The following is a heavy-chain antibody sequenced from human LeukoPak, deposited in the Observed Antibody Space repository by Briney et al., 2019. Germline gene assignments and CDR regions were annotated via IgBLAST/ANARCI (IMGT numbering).Heavy chain of an antibody. V-gene: IGHV3-48*03. CDR1: VFTFSSYE. J-gene: IGHJ4*02. Sequence: GGSLRPSCAASVFTFSSYEMNWVRQAPGKGLEWVSYISSSGSTKYYADSVKGRFTISRDNAKNSLYLQMNSLRAEDTAVYYCARDDPIDYWGQGTLVTVSS. CDR3: ARDDPIDY. CDR2: ISSSGSTK.